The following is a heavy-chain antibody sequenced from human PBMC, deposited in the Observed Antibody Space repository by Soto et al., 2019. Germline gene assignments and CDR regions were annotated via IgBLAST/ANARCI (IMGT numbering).Heavy chain of an antibody. V-gene: IGHV4-39*01. D-gene: IGHD1-26*01. Sequence: QLQLQESGPGLVKPSETLSLTCTVSGGSISSSSYYWGWIRQPPGKGLEWIGSIYYSGSTYYNPSLKSRVTISVDTSKNQFSLKLSSVTAADTAVYYCARRGTVGATTIDYWGQGTLVTVSS. J-gene: IGHJ4*02. CDR2: IYYSGST. CDR1: GGSISSSSYY. CDR3: ARRGTVGATTIDY.